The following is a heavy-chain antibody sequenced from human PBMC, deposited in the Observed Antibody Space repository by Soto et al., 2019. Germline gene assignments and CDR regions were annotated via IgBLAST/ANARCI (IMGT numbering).Heavy chain of an antibody. D-gene: IGHD2-2*01. CDR2: ISYDGSNK. Sequence: GGSLRLSCAASGFTFSSYAMHWVRQAPGKGLAWVAVISYDGSNKYYADSVKGRFTISRDNSKNTLYLQMNSLRAEDTAVYYCASSDYCSSTSCYQGYYGMDVWGQGTTVTVSS. CDR3: ASSDYCSSTSCYQGYYGMDV. J-gene: IGHJ6*02. CDR1: GFTFSSYA. V-gene: IGHV3-30-3*01.